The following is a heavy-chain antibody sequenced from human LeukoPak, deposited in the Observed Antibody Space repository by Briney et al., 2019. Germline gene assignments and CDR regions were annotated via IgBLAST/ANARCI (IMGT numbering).Heavy chain of an antibody. D-gene: IGHD3-3*02. CDR1: GFTYNSYA. CDR2: ISSDGSNK. CDR3: AREHTIYYFDY. Sequence: GGSLRLSCAASGFTYNSYAMHWVRQAPGKGLEWVAAISSDGSNKYYADSVKGRFTISRDNSKSTLYLLMNSLRAEDTAVYYWAREHTIYYFDYWGREILAPVSS. V-gene: IGHV3-30-3*01. J-gene: IGHJ4*02.